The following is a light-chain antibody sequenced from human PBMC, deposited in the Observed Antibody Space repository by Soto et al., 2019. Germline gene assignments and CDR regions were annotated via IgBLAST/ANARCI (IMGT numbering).Light chain of an antibody. J-gene: IGKJ3*01. CDR1: QSVGNN. V-gene: IGKV3-15*01. Sequence: EILMTQSPATLSVSPGERATLSCRASQSVGNNLAWYQQRPAQAPMLLIYGASTRATGTPVRFSGSGSGTEFTLTINSLQSEDFALYYCQQYNKWPLFTFGPGTRVDI. CDR2: GAS. CDR3: QQYNKWPLFT.